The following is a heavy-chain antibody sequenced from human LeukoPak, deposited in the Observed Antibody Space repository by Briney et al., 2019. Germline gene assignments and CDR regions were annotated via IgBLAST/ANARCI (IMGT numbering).Heavy chain of an antibody. J-gene: IGHJ4*02. CDR3: ATSITMVRGVISDIDY. Sequence: SETLSLTCAVYGGSFSGYYWSWIRQPPGKGLEWIGEINHSGSTNYNPSLKSRVTISVDTSKNQFSLKLSSVTAGDTAVYYCATSITMVRGVISDIDYWGQGTLVTVSS. CDR1: GGSFSGYY. CDR2: INHSGST. V-gene: IGHV4-34*01. D-gene: IGHD3-10*01.